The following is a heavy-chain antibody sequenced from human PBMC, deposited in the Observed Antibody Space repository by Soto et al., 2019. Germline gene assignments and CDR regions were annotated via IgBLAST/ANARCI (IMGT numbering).Heavy chain of an antibody. CDR2: IIPMLTVR. Sequence: QVHLVQSGAEVKKPGSSVKVSCKAAGGTFSTYTLIWVRQAPGQGLEWMGRIIPMLTVRNSAQKFQGRVTLTADKSTSTAFMELTSLRSDDTAVDYCSSGSWSAETFDVWGQGTMVPVSS. CDR3: SSGSWSAETFDV. V-gene: IGHV1-69*02. J-gene: IGHJ3*01. CDR1: GGTFSTYT. D-gene: IGHD2-2*01.